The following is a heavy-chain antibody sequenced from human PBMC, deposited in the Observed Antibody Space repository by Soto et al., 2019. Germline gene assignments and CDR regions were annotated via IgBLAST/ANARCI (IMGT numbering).Heavy chain of an antibody. CDR3: ARHGGRPRQPRTNWFDP. J-gene: IGHJ5*02. CDR1: GGSISSSSYY. Sequence: SETLSLTCTVSGGSISSSSYYWGWIRQPPGKGLEWIGSIYYSGSTYYNPSLKSRVTISVDTSKNQFSLKLSSVTAADTAVYYCARHGGRPRQPRTNWFDPWGQGTLVTVSS. D-gene: IGHD3-16*01. V-gene: IGHV4-39*01. CDR2: IYYSGST.